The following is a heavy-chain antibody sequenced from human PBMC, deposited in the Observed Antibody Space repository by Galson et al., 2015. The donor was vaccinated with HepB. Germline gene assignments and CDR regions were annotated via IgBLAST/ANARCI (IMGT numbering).Heavy chain of an antibody. V-gene: IGHV3-9*01. CDR2: ISWNSGSV. Sequence: SLRLSCAASGFTFDDYAMHWVRQAPGKGLEWVSVISWNSGSVDYADSVKGRFAISRDNAKNSLYLQMNSLRAEDTALYYCAKSYYSGSYYSGAAFDIWGQGTMVTVSS. D-gene: IGHD1-26*01. CDR3: AKSYYSGSYYSGAAFDI. J-gene: IGHJ3*02. CDR1: GFTFDDYA.